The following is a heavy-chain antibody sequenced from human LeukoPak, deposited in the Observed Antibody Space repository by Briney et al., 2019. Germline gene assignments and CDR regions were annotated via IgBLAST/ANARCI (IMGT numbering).Heavy chain of an antibody. Sequence: GASVKVSCKASGYTFTSYGISWVRQAPGQGLEWMGWISAYNGNTNYAQKLQGRVTMTTDTSTSTAYMELRSLRSDDTAVYYCARDLGPYYYGSGKYWGQGTLVTVSS. CDR1: GYTFTSYG. CDR2: ISAYNGNT. V-gene: IGHV1-18*01. J-gene: IGHJ4*02. CDR3: ARDLGPYYYGSGKY. D-gene: IGHD3-10*01.